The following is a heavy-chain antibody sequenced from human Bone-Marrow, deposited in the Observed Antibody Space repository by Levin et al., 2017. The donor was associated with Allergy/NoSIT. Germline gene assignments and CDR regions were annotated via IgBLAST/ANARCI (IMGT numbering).Heavy chain of an antibody. D-gene: IGHD3-3*01. Sequence: GESLKISCKASGYTFSNYAMNWVRQAPGQGPEWMGWINTNTGNPTYAQGFTGRFVFSLDTSVRTAYMQISSLKAEDTAVYYCARDLNEPWVSDFWSGDQGIVDTFDIWGQGTMVTVSS. CDR3: ARDLNEPWVSDFWSGDQGIVDTFDI. V-gene: IGHV7-4-1*02. CDR2: INTNTGNP. CDR1: GYTFSNYA. J-gene: IGHJ3*02.